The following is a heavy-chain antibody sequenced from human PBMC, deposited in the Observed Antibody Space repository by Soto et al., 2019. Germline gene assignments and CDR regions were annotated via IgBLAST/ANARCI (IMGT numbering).Heavy chain of an antibody. J-gene: IGHJ4*01. Sequence: QVQLQESGPGLVKPSGTLSLTCAVSGGSITSNNWWSWVRQPPGKGLEWIGEIYHSGSINYNPSLNSRVTISVDKSKNHFSLNLISVTAADTAVYYCARAASGYSYFDYWGHGTLVTVSS. CDR3: ARAASGYSYFDY. CDR2: IYHSGSI. D-gene: IGHD5-18*01. V-gene: IGHV4-4*02. CDR1: GGSITSNNW.